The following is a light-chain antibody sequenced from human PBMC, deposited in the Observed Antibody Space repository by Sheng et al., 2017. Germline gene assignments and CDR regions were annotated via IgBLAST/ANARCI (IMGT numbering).Light chain of an antibody. CDR1: QSISSY. J-gene: IGKJ3*01. Sequence: DIQMTQSPSSLSASVGDRVTITCRASQSISSYLNWYQQKPGKAPKLLIYAASSLQSGVPSRFSGSGSGTDFTLKISRVEAEDVGVYYCMQALQTRTFGPGTESGYQT. V-gene: IGKV1-39*01. CDR2: AAS. CDR3: MQALQTRT.